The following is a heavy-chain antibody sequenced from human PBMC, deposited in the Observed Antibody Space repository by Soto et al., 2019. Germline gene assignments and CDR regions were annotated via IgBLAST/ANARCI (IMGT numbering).Heavy chain of an antibody. Sequence: EVQLVESGGGLVQPGRSLRLSCAASGFTFDDYAMHWVRQAPGKGLEWVSGISWNSGSIGYADSVKGRFTISRDNAKNSLYLQMNSLRAEDTALYYCAKDIRIAVAGTGFSYYSGMDVWGQGTTVTVSS. V-gene: IGHV3-9*01. D-gene: IGHD6-19*01. CDR1: GFTFDDYA. CDR2: ISWNSGSI. CDR3: AKDIRIAVAGTGFSYYSGMDV. J-gene: IGHJ6*02.